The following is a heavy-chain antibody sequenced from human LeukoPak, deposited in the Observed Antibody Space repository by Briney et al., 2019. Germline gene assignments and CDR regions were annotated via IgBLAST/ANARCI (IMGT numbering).Heavy chain of an antibody. J-gene: IGHJ4*02. D-gene: IGHD4-17*01. CDR2: INPNSGGT. CDR3: ARVPRYYGDYTYDY. Sequence: ASVKVSCKASGYTFTGYYMHWVRQAPGQGLEWMGWINPNSGGTNYAQKFQGRVTMTRDMSISTAYMELSRLRSDDTAVYYCARVPRYYGDYTYDYWGQGTLVTVSS. V-gene: IGHV1-2*02. CDR1: GYTFTGYY.